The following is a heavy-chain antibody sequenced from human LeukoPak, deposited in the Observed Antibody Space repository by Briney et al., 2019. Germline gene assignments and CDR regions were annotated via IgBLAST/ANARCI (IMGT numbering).Heavy chain of an antibody. Sequence: SETLSLTCTVSGGSISNYYWSWIRQSPEKGLEWIGYIHDSGSTNYNPSLKSRVTISVDTSKNQFSLKLSSVTAADTAVYYCARGSVLGYCSGGSCYTILPFDYWGQGTLVTVSS. D-gene: IGHD2-15*01. V-gene: IGHV4-59*12. CDR1: GGSISNYY. J-gene: IGHJ4*02. CDR2: IHDSGST. CDR3: ARGSVLGYCSGGSCYTILPFDY.